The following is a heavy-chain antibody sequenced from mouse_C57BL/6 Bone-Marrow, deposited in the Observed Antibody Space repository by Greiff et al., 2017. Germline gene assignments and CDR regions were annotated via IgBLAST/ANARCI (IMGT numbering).Heavy chain of an antibody. CDR1: GYTFTSYG. V-gene: IGHV1-81*01. CDR2: IYPRSGNT. J-gene: IGHJ4*01. Sequence: VQLQESGAELARPGASVKLSCKASGYTFTSYGISWVKQRTGQGLEWIGEIYPRSGNTYYNEKFKGKATLTADKSSSTAYMELRSLTSEDSAVYFCANRNYYAMDYWGQGTSVTVSS. CDR3: ANRNYYAMDY.